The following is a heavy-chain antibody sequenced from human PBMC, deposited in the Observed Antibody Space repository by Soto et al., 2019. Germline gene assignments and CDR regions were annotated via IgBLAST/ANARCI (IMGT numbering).Heavy chain of an antibody. CDR1: GFTFRGYG. CDR3: AKTIGPFFGVATPGMDV. CDR2: ISYDGTNK. Sequence: LILSCGGSGFTFRGYGMQWFRQAPLKGLERVAVISYDGTNKYYADSVKGRFTISRDNSKNTLYLQMNSLRAEDTAVYYCAKTIGPFFGVATPGMDVWGQGTTVTVSS. V-gene: IGHV3-30*18. D-gene: IGHD3-3*01. J-gene: IGHJ6*01.